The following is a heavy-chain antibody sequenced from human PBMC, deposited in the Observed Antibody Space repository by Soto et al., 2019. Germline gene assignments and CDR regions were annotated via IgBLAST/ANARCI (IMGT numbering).Heavy chain of an antibody. V-gene: IGHV3-48*02. D-gene: IGHD3-16*01. CDR2: ISSSSSTI. CDR1: GFTFQAYS. CDR3: ARGEIIGATYYAY. J-gene: IGHJ4*02. Sequence: PGGSLRLSCVASGFTFQAYSMNWVRQAPGKGPEWVSYISSSSSTIYYADSLKGRFTISRDNAKNSLYLQMNSLRDEDTALYYCARGEIIGATYYAYWGQGTLVTVSS.